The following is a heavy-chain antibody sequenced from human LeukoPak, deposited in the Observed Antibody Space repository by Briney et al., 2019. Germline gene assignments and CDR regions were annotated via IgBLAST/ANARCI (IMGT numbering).Heavy chain of an antibody. V-gene: IGHV3-48*03. CDR3: ATRLPFTGYKN. J-gene: IGHJ4*01. D-gene: IGHD5-24*01. CDR1: GGTLSTYE. CDR2: MSRTADRI. Sequence: GGSLRLSCTIFGGTLSTYEFNWVRQAPGKRPEWISYMSRTADRIDHADSVKGRFTMSRDNAKNSVYQQMNSLRVDDTAIYYCATRLPFTGYKNWGQGTLVTVSS.